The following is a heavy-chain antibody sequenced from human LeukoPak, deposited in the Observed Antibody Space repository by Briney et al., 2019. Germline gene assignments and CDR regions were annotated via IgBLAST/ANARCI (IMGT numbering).Heavy chain of an antibody. CDR1: GGTFSSYA. J-gene: IGHJ6*02. D-gene: IGHD2-8*01. V-gene: IGHV1-69*01. CDR3: ARDQGLILRSPGINGPLDV. CDR2: IIPIFGTA. Sequence: SVKVSCKASGGTFSSYAISWVRQAPGQGLEWMGGIIPIFGTANYAQRFQGRVTITADESTSTAYMELSSLRSEDTAVYYCARDQGLILRSPGINGPLDVWGQGTTVTVSS.